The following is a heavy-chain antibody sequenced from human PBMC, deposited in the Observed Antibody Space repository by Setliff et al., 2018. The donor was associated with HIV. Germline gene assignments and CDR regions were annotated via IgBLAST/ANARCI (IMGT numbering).Heavy chain of an antibody. CDR3: ARGAWDSSGYYYWFDP. V-gene: IGHV1-3*01. J-gene: IGHJ5*02. CDR2: INAGNGNT. D-gene: IGHD3-22*01. CDR1: GYTFTTYT. Sequence: GASVKVSCKASGYTFTTYTMHWVRQAPGQRLEWMGWINAGNGNTRYSQKFQGRVTISRDTSASTVYMELSSLRSEDTAVYYCARGAWDSSGYYYWFDPWGQGTLVTVSS.